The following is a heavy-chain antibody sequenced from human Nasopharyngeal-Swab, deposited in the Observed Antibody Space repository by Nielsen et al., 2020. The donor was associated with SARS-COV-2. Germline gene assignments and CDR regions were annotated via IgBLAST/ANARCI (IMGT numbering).Heavy chain of an antibody. D-gene: IGHD3-10*01. CDR2: ISYDGSNK. CDR3: AKDAAMVRATYYSYMDV. Sequence: WIRQPPGKGLEWVAVISYDGSNKYYADSMKGRFTISRDNSRNSLYLQMTGLRAEDTAVYYCAKDAAMVRATYYSYMDVWGKGTTVTVSS. V-gene: IGHV3-30*18. J-gene: IGHJ6*03.